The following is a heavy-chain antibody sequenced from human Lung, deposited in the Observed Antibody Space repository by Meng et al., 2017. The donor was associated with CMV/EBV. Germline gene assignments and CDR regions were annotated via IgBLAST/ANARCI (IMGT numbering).Heavy chain of an antibody. V-gene: IGHV1-8*01. CDR1: GYTFNSYD. Sequence: AEVKKPGASVKVSCKAYGYTFNSYDINWVRQATGQGLEWMGWMNPNSGNTGYAQKFQGRVTMTRNTSISTAYMELSSLRSEDTAVYYCARGYCSGGSCPVFDPWGQGTLVTVSS. D-gene: IGHD2-15*01. J-gene: IGHJ5*02. CDR2: MNPNSGNT. CDR3: ARGYCSGGSCPVFDP.